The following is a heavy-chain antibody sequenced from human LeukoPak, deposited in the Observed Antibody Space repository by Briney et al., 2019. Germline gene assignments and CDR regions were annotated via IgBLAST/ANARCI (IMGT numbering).Heavy chain of an antibody. CDR1: GYTFTSYD. CDR3: AREILNCSSTSCYHNWFDP. CDR2: MNPNSGNT. D-gene: IGHD2-2*01. Sequence: ASVKVSCKASGYTFTSYDINWVRQATGQGLEWMGWMNPNSGNTGYAQKFQGRVTITRNTSISTAYMELSSLRSEDTAVYYCAREILNCSSTSCYHNWFDPWGQGTLVTVSS. V-gene: IGHV1-8*03. J-gene: IGHJ5*02.